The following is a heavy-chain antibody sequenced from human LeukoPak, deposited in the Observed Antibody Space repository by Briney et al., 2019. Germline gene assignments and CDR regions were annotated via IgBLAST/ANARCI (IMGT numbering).Heavy chain of an antibody. CDR1: GFTFSDYG. D-gene: IGHD3-16*02. CDR3: GKGLRLGELSLNWFDP. J-gene: IGHJ5*02. CDR2: IRHDGSNK. V-gene: IGHV3-30*02. Sequence: GGSLRLSCVASGFTFSDYGMHWVRQAPGKGLEWVAFIRHDGSNKYYADSVKGRFTISRDNSKNTLYLQMNSLRAEDTAVYYFGKGLRLGELSLNWFDPWGQGTLVTVSS.